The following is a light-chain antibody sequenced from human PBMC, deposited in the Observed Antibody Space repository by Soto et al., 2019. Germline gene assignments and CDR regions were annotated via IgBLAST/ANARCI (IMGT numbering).Light chain of an antibody. CDR2: AAS. J-gene: IGKJ1*01. CDR1: QSISSY. CDR3: QQSHSTPST. V-gene: IGKV1-39*01. Sequence: DIQMTQYPSSLSASVGDRVTITCRASQSISSYLNWYQQKPGKAPKLLIYAASSLQSGVPSRFSGSGSGTDFTLTISSLQPEDFATYYCQQSHSTPSTFGQGTKVDIK.